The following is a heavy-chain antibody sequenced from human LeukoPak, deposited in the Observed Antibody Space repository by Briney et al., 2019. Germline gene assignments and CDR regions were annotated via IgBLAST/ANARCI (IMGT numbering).Heavy chain of an antibody. CDR1: LFTPDDYS. CDR2: INLNGGST. Sequence: PRGSLRLSRAPSLFTPDDYSLSSVRQAPWKGVERVSGINLNGGSTGYAHSAKGRFTISRDNPKNSLYLHMNSLRAESTPLYYCARQQRYYYGSGSYPNWFDPWGERTPVTVPS. J-gene: IGHJ5*02. V-gene: IGHV3-20*04. CDR3: ARQQRYYYGSGSYPNWFDP. D-gene: IGHD3-10*01.